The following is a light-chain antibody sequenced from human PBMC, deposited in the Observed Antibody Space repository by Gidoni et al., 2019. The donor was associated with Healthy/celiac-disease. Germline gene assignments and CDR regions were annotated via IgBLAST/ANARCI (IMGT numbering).Light chain of an antibody. CDR1: QSMSSY. CDR3: QQSYSTPLT. V-gene: IGKV1-39*01. Sequence: IEMTQSPSSLSASVGDRVTITCRASQSMSSYLNWYQQKPGKAPQLLIYAASSLQSGVPSRFSGSGSGTDFTLTISSLQPEDFATYYCQQSYSTPLTFGGGTKVEIK. J-gene: IGKJ4*01. CDR2: AAS.